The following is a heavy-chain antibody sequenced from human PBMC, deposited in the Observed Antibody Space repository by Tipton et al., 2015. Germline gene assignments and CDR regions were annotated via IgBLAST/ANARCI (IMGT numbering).Heavy chain of an antibody. D-gene: IGHD6-13*01. V-gene: IGHV3-9*01. CDR1: GFTFDDYA. CDR2: ISWNSGSI. J-gene: IGHJ6*02. CDR3: SRDRGSSWSYYYGLDV. Sequence: SLRLSCAASGFTFDDYAMHWVRQAPGKGLEWVSGISWNSGSIGYADSVKGRFAISRDNGKNSLYLQMNSLRVEDTAVYYCSRDRGSSWSYYYGLDVWGQGTTVTVSS.